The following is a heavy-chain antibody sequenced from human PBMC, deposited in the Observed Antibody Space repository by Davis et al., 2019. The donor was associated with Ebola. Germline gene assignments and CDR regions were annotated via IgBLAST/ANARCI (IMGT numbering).Heavy chain of an antibody. Sequence: AASVKVSCKASGGTFSSYAISWVRQAPGQGLEWMGRIIPILGIANYAQKFQGRVTITADESASTAYMELSSLRSEDTAVYYCARDALELRLNYFDYWGQGTLVTVSS. CDR3: ARDALELRLNYFDY. V-gene: IGHV1-69*04. CDR1: GGTFSSYA. D-gene: IGHD1-7*01. CDR2: IIPILGIA. J-gene: IGHJ4*02.